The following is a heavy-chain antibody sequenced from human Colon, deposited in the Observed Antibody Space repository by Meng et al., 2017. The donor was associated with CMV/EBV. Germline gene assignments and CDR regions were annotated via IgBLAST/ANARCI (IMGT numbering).Heavy chain of an antibody. J-gene: IGHJ4*02. V-gene: IGHV1-18*01. CDR3: ARSTWETARPVDH. CDR2: KRGKKGKK. D-gene: IGHD6-6*01. Sequence: RWERKATGKRDEWKGWKRGKKGKKKKEQDNKGRVTMTKETSTNTDNMELRTLTSADTAVYYCARSTWETARPVDHWGRGTLVTVSS.